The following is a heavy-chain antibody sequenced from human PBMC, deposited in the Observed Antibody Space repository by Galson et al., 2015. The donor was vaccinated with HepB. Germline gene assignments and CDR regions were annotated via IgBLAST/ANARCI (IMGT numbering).Heavy chain of an antibody. CDR1: GFTFSDYY. CDR3: ARVSITMVRRVNTRYFDY. V-gene: IGHV3-11*05. Sequence: SLRLSCAASGFTFSDYYMSWIRQAPGKGLEWVSYISSSSSYTNCADSVKGRFTISRDNAKNSLYLQMNSLRAEDTAVYYCARVSITMVRRVNTRYFDYWGQGTLVTVSS. J-gene: IGHJ4*02. CDR2: ISSSSSYT. D-gene: IGHD3-10*01.